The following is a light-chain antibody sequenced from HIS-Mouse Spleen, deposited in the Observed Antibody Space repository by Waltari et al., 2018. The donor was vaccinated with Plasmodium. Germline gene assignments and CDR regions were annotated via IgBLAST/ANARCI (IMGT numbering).Light chain of an antibody. CDR2: GAS. V-gene: IGKV3-15*01. J-gene: IGKJ3*01. CDR3: QQYNNWSFT. CDR1: QSVSSN. Sequence: EIVMTQSPATRSVSPGERATLPCRASQSVSSNLAWYQQKPGQAPTLLIYGASTRATGITARFSGSGSGTEFTLTISSLQSEDFAVYYCQQYNNWSFTFGPGTKVDIK.